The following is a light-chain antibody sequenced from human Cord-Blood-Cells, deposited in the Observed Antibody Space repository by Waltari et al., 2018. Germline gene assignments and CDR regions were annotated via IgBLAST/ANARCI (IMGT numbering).Light chain of an antibody. V-gene: IGKV3-11*01. CDR1: QSFSPY. J-gene: IGKJ1*01. CDR2: EAS. Sequence: EIVLTQSPATLSLSPGESATLSCRARQSFSPYLAWYQQKPGQAPKLLIYEASNRATGIPARFSGSGSGTDFTLTISSLEPEDFAVYYCQQGSNWPTFGQGTKVEIK. CDR3: QQGSNWPT.